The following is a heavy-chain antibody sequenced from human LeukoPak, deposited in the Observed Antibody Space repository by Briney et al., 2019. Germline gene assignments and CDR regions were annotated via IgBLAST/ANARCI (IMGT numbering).Heavy chain of an antibody. CDR2: IYYSGNT. Sequence: SETLSLTCTVSGVSISSSNSYWGWIRQPPGRGLEWIGSIYYSGNTYYNASLKSQVSISIDTSKNQFSLRLTSVTAADTAVYYCARAIKFWSGYYRYYYMDVWGKGTTVTVSS. CDR1: GVSISSSNSY. D-gene: IGHD3-3*01. J-gene: IGHJ6*03. CDR3: ARAIKFWSGYYRYYYMDV. V-gene: IGHV4-39*01.